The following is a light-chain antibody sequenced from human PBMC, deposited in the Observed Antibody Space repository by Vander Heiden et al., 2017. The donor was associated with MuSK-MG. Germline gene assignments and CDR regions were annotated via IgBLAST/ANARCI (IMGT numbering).Light chain of an antibody. CDR1: ALPKQY. CDR3: QSADSSGTYPGGG. Sequence: SYELTQPPSVSVSPGQTARITCSGDALPKQYAYWYQQKPGQAPVLVIYKDSERPSGIPERFSGSSSGTTVTLTISGVQAEDEADYYCQSADSSGTYPGGGLGTGT. J-gene: IGLJ1*01. V-gene: IGLV3-25*03. CDR2: KDS.